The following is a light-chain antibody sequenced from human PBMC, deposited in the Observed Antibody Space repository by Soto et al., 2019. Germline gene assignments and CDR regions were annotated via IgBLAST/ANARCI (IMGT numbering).Light chain of an antibody. V-gene: IGKV3-11*01. Sequence: EIELTQSPATLSLSPGERATLSCRASQSVSSYLDWYQQRPGQAPRLLIYDASYRATDIPPRFSGSGSGTEFAFTISSLEPEDFAVYYCQHHRSCSPTITFGEGTQLDIK. CDR3: QHHRSCSPTIT. J-gene: IGKJ5*01. CDR1: QSVSSY. CDR2: DAS.